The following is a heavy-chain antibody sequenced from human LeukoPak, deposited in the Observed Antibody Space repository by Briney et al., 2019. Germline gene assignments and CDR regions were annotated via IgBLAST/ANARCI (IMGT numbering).Heavy chain of an antibody. CDR3: ARKTDSGGQGDY. J-gene: IGHJ4*02. CDR2: ISGSGGST. CDR1: GFTFSNYG. Sequence: PGGTLRLSCAASGFTFSNYGMSWVRQAPGKGLEWVSGISGSGGSTYYADSVKGRFTISRDNSKNTLYLQMNSLRAEDTAVYYCARKTDSGGQGDYWGPGTLVTVSS. D-gene: IGHD3-22*01. V-gene: IGHV3-23*01.